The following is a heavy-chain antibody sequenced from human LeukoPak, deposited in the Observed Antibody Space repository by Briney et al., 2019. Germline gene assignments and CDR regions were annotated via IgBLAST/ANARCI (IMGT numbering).Heavy chain of an antibody. J-gene: IGHJ3*02. CDR2: ISYDGNHK. Sequence: GGSLRLSCAASGFTFSTYGMHWVRQAPGRGLEWVALISYDGNHKYYADSVKGRFTISRDNSKNTLYLQMNSLRAEDTAVYYCAKSKSGYDSDAFDIWGQGTMVTVSS. D-gene: IGHD5-12*01. CDR3: AKSKSGYDSDAFDI. V-gene: IGHV3-30*18. CDR1: GFTFSTYG.